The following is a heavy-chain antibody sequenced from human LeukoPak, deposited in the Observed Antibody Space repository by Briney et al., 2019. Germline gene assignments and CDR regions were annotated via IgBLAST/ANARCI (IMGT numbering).Heavy chain of an antibody. V-gene: IGHV3-74*01. CDR3: TRVQSGTPFDF. Sequence: GGSLRLSCAASGFTFSSYWMHWVRQAPGKRLVWVSRINSDGSSTSYADSVKGRFTISRDNAKNTVYLQMNSLRAEDTAVYYCTRVQSGTPFDFWGQGTLVTVSS. D-gene: IGHD1-26*01. CDR2: INSDGSST. CDR1: GFTFSSYW. J-gene: IGHJ4*02.